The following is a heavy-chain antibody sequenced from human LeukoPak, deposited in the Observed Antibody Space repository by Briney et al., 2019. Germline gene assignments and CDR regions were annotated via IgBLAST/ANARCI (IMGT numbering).Heavy chain of an antibody. Sequence: GGSLRPSCAVSGFTVSSNYMNWVRQAPGKGLEWVSVIYSGGTASYADSVKGRFTISRDNAKNSLYLQMNSLRAEDTALYYCAKDMSQWLVLYYYGMDVWGQGTTVTVSS. D-gene: IGHD6-19*01. J-gene: IGHJ6*02. CDR2: IYSGGTA. CDR3: AKDMSQWLVLYYYGMDV. CDR1: GFTVSSNY. V-gene: IGHV3-53*05.